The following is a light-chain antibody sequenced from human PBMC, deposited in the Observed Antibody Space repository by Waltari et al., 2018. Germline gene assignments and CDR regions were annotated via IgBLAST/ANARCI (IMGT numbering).Light chain of an antibody. CDR3: QSYDSSLSGLV. V-gene: IGLV1-40*01. CDR1: SSTLGARHD. CDR2: GNS. Sequence: QSVLPQPPPVSRAPRQRVTISRPGSSSTLGARHDLHCYQQLPGTAPKLRIYGNSNRPSGVPDRFAGSKSGTSASLAITGLQAEDEADYYCQSYDSSLSGLVFGGGTKLTVL. J-gene: IGLJ3*02.